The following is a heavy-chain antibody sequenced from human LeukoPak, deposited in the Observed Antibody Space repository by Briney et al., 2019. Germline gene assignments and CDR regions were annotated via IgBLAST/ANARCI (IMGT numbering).Heavy chain of an antibody. CDR3: ARLTGGHYFEY. CDR1: GGSFTSYY. CDR2: IHTSGST. Sequence: PSETLSLTCTVSGGSFTSYYWSWIRQPPGKGLEWIRHIHTSGSTNYNPSLKSRVTLSVDTAKNQFSLKLSSVTAADTAIYYCARLTGGHYFEYWGQGTLVTVSS. D-gene: IGHD3-9*01. J-gene: IGHJ4*02. V-gene: IGHV4-4*09.